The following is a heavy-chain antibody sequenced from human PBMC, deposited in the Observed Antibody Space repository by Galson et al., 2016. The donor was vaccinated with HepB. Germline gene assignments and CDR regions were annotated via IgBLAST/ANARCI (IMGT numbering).Heavy chain of an antibody. CDR2: ISNTGHST. Sequence: SLRLSCAASGFTFSSYAMIWVRQAPGKGLEWVSSISNTGHSTYYADSVKGRFTISRDNSKNTVYLQMNSLRAEDTAVYYCAKDIDYNHWSFDLWGRGTLVTVSS. D-gene: IGHD4/OR15-4a*01. V-gene: IGHV3-23*01. CDR1: GFTFSSYA. J-gene: IGHJ2*01. CDR3: AKDIDYNHWSFDL.